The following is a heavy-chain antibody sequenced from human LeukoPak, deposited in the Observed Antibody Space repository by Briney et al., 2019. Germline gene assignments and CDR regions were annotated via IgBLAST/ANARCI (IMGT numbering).Heavy chain of an antibody. CDR1: GGPFCCFY. D-gene: IGHD4-17*01. CDR3: ARGQGTVTPH. V-gene: IGHV4-34*01. Sequence: SETLSLTCSVSGGPFCCFYWIWLRPPAGKGLVWCGEINHSGSDNYSPSLSSRVTISLDMSENQFTLKLTAVTAADTAVYYLARGQGTVTPHWGEGTLVTVSS. CDR2: INHSGSD. J-gene: IGHJ4*02.